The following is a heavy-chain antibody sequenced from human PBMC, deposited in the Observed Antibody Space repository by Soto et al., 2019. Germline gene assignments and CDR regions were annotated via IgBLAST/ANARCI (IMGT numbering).Heavy chain of an antibody. J-gene: IGHJ6*02. Sequence: AASVKVSCKVSGYTLTELSMHWVRQAPGKGLEWMGGFDPEDGETIYAQKFQGRVTMTEDTSTDTAYMELSSLRSEDTAVYYCATANLYCTNGVCYIAPSPPTPNYGMDVWGQGTTVTVSS. V-gene: IGHV1-24*01. CDR1: GYTLTELS. CDR2: FDPEDGET. CDR3: ATANLYCTNGVCYIAPSPPTPNYGMDV. D-gene: IGHD2-8*01.